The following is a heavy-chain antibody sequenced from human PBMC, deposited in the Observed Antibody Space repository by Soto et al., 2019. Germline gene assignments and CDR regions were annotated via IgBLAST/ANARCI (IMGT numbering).Heavy chain of an antibody. CDR2: MKPNSGNT. V-gene: IGHV1-8*01. D-gene: IGHD6-6*01. CDR1: GYTFRNYN. J-gene: IGHJ4*02. CDR3: ARAEPYSTSSPFDY. Sequence: QVQLVQPGAEVKKPGASVRVSCKTSGYTFRNYNINWVRQATGQGLEWMGWMKPNSGNTGYAQKFQGRVTMTSNTSITTAYMELSSLRSGDTAVYYCARAEPYSTSSPFDYWGQGTLVTVSS.